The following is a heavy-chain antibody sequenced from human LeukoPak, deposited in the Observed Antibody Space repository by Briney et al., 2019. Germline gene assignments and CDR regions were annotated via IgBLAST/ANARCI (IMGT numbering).Heavy chain of an antibody. Sequence: SETLSVTCSVSGGSISNSYWSWIRQPPGKGLEWIGYIHSSGRTKYDPSLESRVTISIDTSMNHFSLKVSSVTAPDTAVYYCARHQDGYGDYFDFWGQGILVTVSS. J-gene: IGHJ4*02. CDR2: IHSSGRT. CDR3: ARHQDGYGDYFDF. CDR1: GGSISNSY. V-gene: IGHV4-59*08. D-gene: IGHD5-24*01.